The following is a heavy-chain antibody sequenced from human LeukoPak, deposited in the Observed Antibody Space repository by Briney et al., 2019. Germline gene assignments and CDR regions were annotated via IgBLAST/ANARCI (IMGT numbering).Heavy chain of an antibody. CDR1: GYTFTGYY. Sequence: ASVKVSCKASGYTFTGYYMHWVRQAPGQGFEWMGWIKPNSGDTHYAQKFQGRVTMARDTSISTAHMELSSLRSDDTAVYYCARANPLYCSSTTCLFDYWGQGTLVTVSS. D-gene: IGHD2-2*01. J-gene: IGHJ4*02. CDR3: ARANPLYCSSTTCLFDY. V-gene: IGHV1-2*02. CDR2: IKPNSGDT.